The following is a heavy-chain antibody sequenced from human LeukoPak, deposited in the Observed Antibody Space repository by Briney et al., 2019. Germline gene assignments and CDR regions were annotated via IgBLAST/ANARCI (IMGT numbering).Heavy chain of an antibody. CDR3: ARDWLYYYDSGDC. D-gene: IGHD3-22*01. V-gene: IGHV3-30-3*01. J-gene: IGHJ4*02. Sequence: GGSLRLSCAASGFTFNNYATHWVRQAPGKGLEWVAVISYDGSNKYYADSVKGRFTISRDNSKNTLYLQMNSLRAEDTAVYYCARDWLYYYDSGDCWGQGTLVTVSS. CDR2: ISYDGSNK. CDR1: GFTFNNYA.